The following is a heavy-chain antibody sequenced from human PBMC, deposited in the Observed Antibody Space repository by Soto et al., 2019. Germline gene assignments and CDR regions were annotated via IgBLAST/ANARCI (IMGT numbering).Heavy chain of an antibody. V-gene: IGHV4-31*03. CDR1: CGAISSAGYY. D-gene: IGHD6-13*01. CDR2: IYYSGST. J-gene: IGHJ5*02. CDR3: ARDLGSSSWYYWFDP. Sequence: SXTFTFSCGAISSAGYYWSWIRQHPGKGLEWIGYIYYSGSTYYNPSLKSRVTISVDTSKNQFSLKLSYVTAADTAVYYCARDLGSSSWYYWFDPWGQGTPVTVSS.